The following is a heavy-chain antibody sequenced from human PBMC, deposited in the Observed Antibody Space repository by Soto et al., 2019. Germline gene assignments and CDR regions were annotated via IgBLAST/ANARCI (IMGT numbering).Heavy chain of an antibody. CDR3: ARGGSYYGMDV. Sequence: QVQLVQSGAEVKKPGSSVKVSCKASGGTFSSYTISWVRQAPGQGLEWMGRIIPILGIANYAQKFQGRVTXTXXKATSTAYMEQSSLRSEDTAVYYCARGGSYYGMDVWGQGTTVTVSS. J-gene: IGHJ6*02. CDR2: IIPILGIA. CDR1: GGTFSSYT. V-gene: IGHV1-69*02. D-gene: IGHD3-16*01.